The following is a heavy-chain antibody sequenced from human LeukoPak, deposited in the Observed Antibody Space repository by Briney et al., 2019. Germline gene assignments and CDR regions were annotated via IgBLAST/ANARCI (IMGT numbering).Heavy chain of an antibody. Sequence: PAETLSLTCTVSGGSISSYYRSWIRQPPGKGLEWIGYIYYSGSTNYNPSLRSRVTISVDTTKNKFSLKLSSVTAADTAVYYCGRGGHYGDYDGYFDYWGQGTLVIVSS. CDR3: GRGGHYGDYDGYFDY. J-gene: IGHJ4*02. CDR1: GGSISSYY. V-gene: IGHV4-59*08. CDR2: IYYSGST. D-gene: IGHD4-17*01.